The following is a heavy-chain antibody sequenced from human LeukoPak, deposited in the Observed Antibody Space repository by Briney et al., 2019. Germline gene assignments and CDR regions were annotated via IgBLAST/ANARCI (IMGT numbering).Heavy chain of an antibody. V-gene: IGHV4-38-2*02. CDR1: GYSISSGYY. CDR2: IYHSGST. CDR3: AMKDGDG. J-gene: IGHJ6*04. D-gene: IGHD2-15*01. Sequence: PSETLSLTCTVSGYSISSGYYWGWIRQPPGKGLEWIGSIYHSGSTYYNPSLKSRVTISVDTSRNQVSLKLTSVTAADTAVYYCAMKDGDGWGRGTTVTISS.